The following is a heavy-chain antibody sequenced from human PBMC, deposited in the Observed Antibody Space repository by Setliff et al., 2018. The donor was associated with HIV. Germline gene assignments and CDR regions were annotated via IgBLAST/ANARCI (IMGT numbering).Heavy chain of an antibody. CDR3: ARGVGRFGVVTWFNP. Sequence: TSETLSLTCSVSGDSISDTTYYWGWIRQPPGKGLEWIGNIYHSGSTLYNPSLKNRVTMSVDTSKSQFSLNLTSVTVADTAVYYCARGVGRFGVVTWFNPWGHGVLVTVSS. V-gene: IGHV4-39*07. D-gene: IGHD3-3*01. J-gene: IGHJ5*02. CDR1: GDSISDTTYY. CDR2: IYHSGST.